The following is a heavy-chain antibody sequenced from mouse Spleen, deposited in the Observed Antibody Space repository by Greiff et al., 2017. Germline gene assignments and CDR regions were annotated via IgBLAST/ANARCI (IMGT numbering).Heavy chain of an antibody. CDR1: GYSITSGYY. D-gene: IGHD2-4*01. CDR2: ISYDGSN. V-gene: IGHV3-6*01. Sequence: EVQRVESGPGLVKPSQSLSLTCSVTGYSITSGYYWNWIRQFPGNKLEWMGYISYDGSNNYNPSLKNRISITRDTSKNQFFLKLNSVTTEDTATYYCAREGDYDVFAYWGQGTLVTVSA. J-gene: IGHJ3*01. CDR3: AREGDYDVFAY.